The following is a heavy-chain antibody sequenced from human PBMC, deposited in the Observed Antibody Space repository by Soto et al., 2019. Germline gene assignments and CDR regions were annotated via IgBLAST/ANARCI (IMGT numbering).Heavy chain of an antibody. V-gene: IGHV3-21*01. CDR2: ISSSSSYI. Sequence: EVQLVESGGGLVQPGGSLRLSCAASGFTFSSYSMNWVRQAPGKGLEWVSSISSSSSYIYYADSVKGRFTISRDNAKNSLYLQMNSLRAEDTAVYYCARDTVAGTSYFDYWGQGTLVTVSS. CDR1: GFTFSSYS. CDR3: ARDTVAGTSYFDY. J-gene: IGHJ4*02. D-gene: IGHD6-19*01.